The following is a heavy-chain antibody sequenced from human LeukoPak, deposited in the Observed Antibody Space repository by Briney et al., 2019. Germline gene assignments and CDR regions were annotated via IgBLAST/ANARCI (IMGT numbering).Heavy chain of an antibody. CDR2: ISSSSSYI. CDR3: ARVGIAVVLWPFDY. D-gene: IGHD6-19*01. J-gene: IGHJ4*02. Sequence: GGSLRLSCAASGFTFSSYSMNWVRQAPGKGLEWVSSISSSSSYIYYADSVKGRFTISRDNAKNSLYLQMNSLRAEDTAVYYCARVGIAVVLWPFDYWGQGTLVTVSS. CDR1: GFTFSSYS. V-gene: IGHV3-21*01.